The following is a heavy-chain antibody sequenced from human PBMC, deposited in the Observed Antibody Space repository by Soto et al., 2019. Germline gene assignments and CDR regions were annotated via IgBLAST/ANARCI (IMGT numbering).Heavy chain of an antibody. J-gene: IGHJ4*02. Sequence: EAQLVESGGGLVRPGGSLRVSCGASGFTFTNADMSWVRQAPGKGLEWVGRIKSKSEGGTPDYAAPVTGSFTITRDDSENTLHLQMNSLKNEDTAVYDCTTYDFWSASPFDYWGQGMLVTVSS. CDR1: GFTFTNAD. V-gene: IGHV3-15*01. D-gene: IGHD3-3*01. CDR3: TTYDFWSASPFDY. CDR2: IKSKSEGGTP.